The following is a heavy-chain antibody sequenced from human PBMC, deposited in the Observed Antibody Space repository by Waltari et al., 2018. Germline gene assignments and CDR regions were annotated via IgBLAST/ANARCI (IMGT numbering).Heavy chain of an antibody. J-gene: IGHJ4*02. D-gene: IGHD3-10*02. CDR3: ARDNFYGRVDY. Sequence: QVQLQESGPGLVKPSETLSLTCAVSGYSISSGYYWGWIRQPPGKGLEWIGSIYHSGSTYYNPSLKGRVTISVDTSKNQFSLKLSAVTAADTAVYYCARDNFYGRVDYWGQGTPVTVSS. V-gene: IGHV4-38-2*02. CDR2: IYHSGST. CDR1: GYSISSGYY.